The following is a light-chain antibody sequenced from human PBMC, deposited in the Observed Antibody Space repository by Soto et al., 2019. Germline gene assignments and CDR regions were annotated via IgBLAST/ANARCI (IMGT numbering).Light chain of an antibody. Sequence: QSALTQPASVSGSPGQSITISCTGTSSDVGGYNHVSWYQQHPGKAPKLMIYDVSNRPSGVSNRFSGSKSGNTASLPISGLQADYEADYYCSSYSSSSTVVFGGGTKLTVL. CDR2: DVS. CDR1: SSDVGGYNH. CDR3: SSYSSSSTVV. J-gene: IGLJ2*01. V-gene: IGLV2-14*01.